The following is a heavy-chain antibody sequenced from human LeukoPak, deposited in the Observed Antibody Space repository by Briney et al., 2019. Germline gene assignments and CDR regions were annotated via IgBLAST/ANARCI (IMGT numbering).Heavy chain of an antibody. CDR3: ARGPLLHYFDY. V-gene: IGHV3-64*01. CDR1: GFTFSSNA. D-gene: IGHD2-15*01. CDR2: ISSNGGST. J-gene: IGHJ4*02. Sequence: SGGSLRLSCAASGFTFSSNAMHWVRQAPGKGLEYVSAISSNGGSTYYANSVKGRFTISRDNSKNTLYLQMGSLRAEDMAVYYCARGPLLHYFDYWGQGTLVTVSS.